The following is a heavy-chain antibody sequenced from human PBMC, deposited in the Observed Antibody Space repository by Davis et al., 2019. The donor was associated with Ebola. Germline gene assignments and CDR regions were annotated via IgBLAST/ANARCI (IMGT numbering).Heavy chain of an antibody. V-gene: IGHV4-59*12. CDR1: GGSINSYY. CDR2: VYYSGNT. Sequence: SETLSLTCTVSGGSINSYYWSWIRQPPGKGLEWIGRVYYSGNTDHNPSLKSRVTLSVDTSKNQFSLKLSSVTAADTAVYYCARDRDYGGMGWGQGTLVTVSS. CDR3: ARDRDYGGMG. D-gene: IGHD4-23*01. J-gene: IGHJ4*02.